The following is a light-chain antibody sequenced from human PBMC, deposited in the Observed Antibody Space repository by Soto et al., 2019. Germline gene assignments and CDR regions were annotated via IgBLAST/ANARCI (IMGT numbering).Light chain of an antibody. V-gene: IGLV2-18*02. CDR3: SSYTTSSTLV. CDR1: SSDVGYYNR. Sequence: QSALTQPPSVSGSPGQSVTISCTGTSSDVGYYNRVSWYQQPPGTAPKLMVFEVSNRPSGVPDRFPGSKSGNTASLTISGLQAEDEADYYCSSYTTSSTLVFGGGTQLTVL. J-gene: IGLJ2*01. CDR2: EVS.